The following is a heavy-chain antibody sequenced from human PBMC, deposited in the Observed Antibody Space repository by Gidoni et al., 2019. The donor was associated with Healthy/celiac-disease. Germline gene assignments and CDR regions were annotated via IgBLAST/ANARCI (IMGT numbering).Heavy chain of an antibody. V-gene: IGHV1-3*05. CDR1: GYTFTSYA. Sequence: QVQLVQSGAEEKKPGASVKVSCKASGYTFTSYAMHWVRQAPGQRLEWMGGINAGNGNTKYSQKFQGRVTITRDTSASTAYMELSSLRSEDTAVYYCARDAVLYGDYVGDYYGMDVWGQGTTVTVSS. CDR3: ARDAVLYGDYVGDYYGMDV. CDR2: INAGNGNT. D-gene: IGHD4-17*01. J-gene: IGHJ6*02.